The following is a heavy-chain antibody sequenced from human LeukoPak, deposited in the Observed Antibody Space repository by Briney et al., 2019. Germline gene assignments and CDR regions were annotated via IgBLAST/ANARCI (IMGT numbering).Heavy chain of an antibody. D-gene: IGHD4-17*01. V-gene: IGHV1-46*01. CDR2: INPSGGST. CDR3: ARGNGDYDDAFDI. Sequence: ASVTVSCTSSGYTFTSYYMHWVRPAPGQGLEWMGIINPSGGSTSYAQKFQGRVTMTRDTSTSTVYMELSSLRSEDTAVYYCARGNGDYDDAFDIWGQGTMVTVSS. CDR1: GYTFTSYY. J-gene: IGHJ3*02.